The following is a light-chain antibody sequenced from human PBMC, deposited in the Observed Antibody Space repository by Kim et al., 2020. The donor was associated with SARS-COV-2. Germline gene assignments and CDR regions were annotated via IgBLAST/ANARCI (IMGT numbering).Light chain of an antibody. CDR2: PDT. Sequence: PVQPALLPSSGCNLGLNYLSCSQPKPGPSTVLLIYPDTQRPSGIPVRSSGSTSVTTATLTLSGTQAMDEADYYCQAWDSSTHHYVFGAGTKVTVL. CDR3: QAWDSSTHHYV. CDR1: NLGLNY. V-gene: IGLV3-1*01. J-gene: IGLJ1*01.